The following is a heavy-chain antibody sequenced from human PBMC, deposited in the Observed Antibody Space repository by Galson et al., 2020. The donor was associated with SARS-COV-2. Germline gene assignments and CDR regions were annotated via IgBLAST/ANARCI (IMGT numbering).Heavy chain of an antibody. CDR3: AKVISSGPQLMDGMDV. CDR2: ISYDGSNK. D-gene: IGHD2-8*01. Sequence: GGSLRLSCAASGFTFSSYGMHWVRQAPGKGLEWVAVISYDGSNKYYADSVKGRFTISRDNSKNTLYLQMNSLRAEDTAVYYCAKVISSGPQLMDGMDVWGQGTTVTVSS. J-gene: IGHJ6*02. V-gene: IGHV3-30*18. CDR1: GFTFSSYG.